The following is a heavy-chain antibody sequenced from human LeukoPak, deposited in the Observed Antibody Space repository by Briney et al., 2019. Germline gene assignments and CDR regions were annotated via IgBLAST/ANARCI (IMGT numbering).Heavy chain of an antibody. CDR1: GYTLTELS. V-gene: IGHV1-24*01. Sequence: SVKVSCKVSGYTLTELSMHWVRQAPGKGLEWMGGFDPEDGETIYAQKFQGRVTMTEDTSTDTAYMELSSLRSEDTAVYYCATVPPWAYYYYMDVWGKGTTVTVSS. CDR3: ATVPPWAYYYYMDV. J-gene: IGHJ6*03. D-gene: IGHD3-16*01. CDR2: FDPEDGET.